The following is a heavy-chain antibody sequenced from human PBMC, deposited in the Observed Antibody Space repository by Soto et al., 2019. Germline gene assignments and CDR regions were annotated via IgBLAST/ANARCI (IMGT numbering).Heavy chain of an antibody. CDR1: GGSISPYY. V-gene: IGHV4-59*01. J-gene: IGHJ6*03. CDR3: ARKGAAASYAHYYMDV. D-gene: IGHD6-13*01. Sequence: QVMLQESGPGLVKPSETLSLTCTVSGGSISPYYWSWIRQSPGKGLEWIGYVYYAGNTNYNPSFESQVTISVDASRNQFSLKLTSLTAAHTAVYYCARKGAAASYAHYYMDVWGSGTTVTVSS. CDR2: VYYAGNT.